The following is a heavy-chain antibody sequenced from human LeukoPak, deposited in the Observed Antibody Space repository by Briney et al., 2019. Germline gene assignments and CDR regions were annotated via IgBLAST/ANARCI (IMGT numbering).Heavy chain of an antibody. CDR1: GGTFSSYA. Sequence: SVKVSCKASGGTFSSYAISWVRQAPGQGLEWMGGIIPIFGTTNYAQKFQGRVTMTTETSTSTAYMELRSLRSDDTAVYYCARDNSVRDEAWWFNPWGQGTLVTVSS. CDR3: ARDNSVRDEAWWFNP. CDR2: IIPIFGTT. V-gene: IGHV1-69*05. J-gene: IGHJ5*02. D-gene: IGHD5-24*01.